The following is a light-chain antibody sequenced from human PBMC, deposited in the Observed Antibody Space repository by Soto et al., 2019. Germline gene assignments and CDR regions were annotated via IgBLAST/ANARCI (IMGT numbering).Light chain of an antibody. J-gene: IGKJ5*01. Sequence: EIVLTQSPATLSLSPGERATLSCRASQTFSSHLAWYQQKPGQAPRLLIYDASKRATGIPARFSGRGSGTDFTLTISSLEPEDFALYYCQQRSNWPPVITFGQGTRLE. CDR1: QTFSSH. CDR2: DAS. V-gene: IGKV3-11*01. CDR3: QQRSNWPPVIT.